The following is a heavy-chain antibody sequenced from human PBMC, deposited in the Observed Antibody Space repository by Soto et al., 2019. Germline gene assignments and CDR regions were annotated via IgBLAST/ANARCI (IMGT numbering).Heavy chain of an antibody. CDR3: ARVTGPNYDFWSGYYPVYYYYGMDV. J-gene: IGHJ6*02. D-gene: IGHD3-3*01. Sequence: GASVKVSCKASGGTFSSYAISWVRQAPGQGLEWMGGIIPIFGTANYAQKFQGRVTITADKSTSTAYMELSSLRSEDTAVYYCARVTGPNYDFWSGYYPVYYYYGMDVWGQGTTVTVSS. CDR2: IIPIFGTA. V-gene: IGHV1-69*06. CDR1: GGTFSSYA.